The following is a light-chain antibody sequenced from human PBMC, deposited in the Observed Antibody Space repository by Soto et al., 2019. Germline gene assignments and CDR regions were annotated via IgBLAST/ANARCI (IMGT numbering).Light chain of an antibody. Sequence: EIVMTQSPDTLSVSPGDTATLSCRASESVSHYLAWYQQKPGQPPRLLIYHASIRATGIPARFSGSGSGTEFTLTISSLLSEDFAVYYCQEYYNRPPCTFGQGTRVEIK. CDR2: HAS. CDR1: ESVSHY. V-gene: IGKV3-15*01. CDR3: QEYYNRPPCT. J-gene: IGKJ1*01.